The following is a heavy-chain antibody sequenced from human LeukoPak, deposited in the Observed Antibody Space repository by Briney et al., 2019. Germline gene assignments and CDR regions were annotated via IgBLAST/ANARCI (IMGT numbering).Heavy chain of an antibody. CDR2: IYYSGST. CDR1: GGSISSGGYY. CDR3: ARAGNGASIDY. Sequence: PSQTLSLTCTVSGGSISSGGYYWSWIRQHPGKGLEWIGYIYYSGSTYYNPSLKSRVTISVDTSKNQFSLKLSSVTAADTAVYYCARAGNGASIDYWGQGTLVTVYS. V-gene: IGHV4-31*03. D-gene: IGHD1-14*01. J-gene: IGHJ4*02.